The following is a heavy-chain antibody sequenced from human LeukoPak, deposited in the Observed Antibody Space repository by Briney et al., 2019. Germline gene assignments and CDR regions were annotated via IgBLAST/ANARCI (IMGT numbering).Heavy chain of an antibody. V-gene: IGHV3-7*03. CDR2: IRQDGSDK. J-gene: IGHJ4*02. CDR3: ATSTAAAGTD. D-gene: IGHD6-13*01. CDR1: GFTFSNVW. Sequence: GGSPRLSCAASGFTFSNVWMSWVRQAPGKGLKWVANIRQDGSDKYYADSVKGRFTISRDNAKNSLYLQMNSLRAEDTAIYYCATSTAAAGTDWGQGTLVTVSS.